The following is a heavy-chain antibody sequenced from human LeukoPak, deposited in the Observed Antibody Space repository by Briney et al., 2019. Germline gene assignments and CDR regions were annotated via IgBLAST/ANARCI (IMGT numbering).Heavy chain of an antibody. V-gene: IGHV4-34*01. CDR3: ARGRAFFD. Sequence: SETLSLTCAVYGGSFSGYYWSWIRQPPGKGLEWIGEINHSGSTNYNPSLKSRVTISVDTSKNQFSLKLSSVTAADTAVYYCARGRAFFDWGQGTLVTVSS. D-gene: IGHD3-3*02. CDR1: GGSFSGYY. J-gene: IGHJ4*02. CDR2: INHSGST.